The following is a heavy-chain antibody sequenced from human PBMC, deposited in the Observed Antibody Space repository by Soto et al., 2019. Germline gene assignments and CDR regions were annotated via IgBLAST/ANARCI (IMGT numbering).Heavy chain of an antibody. V-gene: IGHV3-23*01. J-gene: IGHJ4*02. CDR3: AKSHVSSWETFDY. CDR2: ISGSGGST. CDR1: GFTFSSYA. Sequence: EVQLLESGGGLVQPGGSLRLSCAASGFTFSSYAMSWVRQAPGKGLEWVSAISGSGGSTYYADSVKGRFTISRDDSKNTLYLQMNSLRAEDTAVYYCAKSHVSSWETFDYWGQGTLVTVSS. D-gene: IGHD6-13*01.